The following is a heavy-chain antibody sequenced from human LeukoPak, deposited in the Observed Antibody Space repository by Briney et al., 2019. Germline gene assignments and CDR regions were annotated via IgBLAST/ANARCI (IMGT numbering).Heavy chain of an antibody. CDR1: GGSISSYY. Sequence: SETLSLTCTVSGGSISSYYWSWIRQPPGKGLEWIGYIYYSGSTNYNPSLKSRVTISVDTSKNQFSLKLSSVTAADTAVYYCARGYGGNSAGVDYWGQGTLVTVSS. D-gene: IGHD4-23*01. J-gene: IGHJ4*02. CDR2: IYYSGST. V-gene: IGHV4-59*01. CDR3: ARGYGGNSAGVDY.